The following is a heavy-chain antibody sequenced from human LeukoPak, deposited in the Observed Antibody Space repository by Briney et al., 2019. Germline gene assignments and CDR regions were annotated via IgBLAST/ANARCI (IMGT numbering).Heavy chain of an antibody. J-gene: IGHJ4*02. CDR3: ARTEWLREPYYYDSSGYYYGSYYFDY. Sequence: TSETLSLTCTVSGGSISSSSYYWGWIRQPPGKGLEWIGYIYYSGSTNYNPSLKSRVTISVDTSKNQFSLKLSSVTAADTAVYYCARTEWLREPYYYDSSGYYYGSYYFDYWGQGTLVTVSS. V-gene: IGHV4-61*05. CDR1: GGSISSSSYY. D-gene: IGHD3-22*01. CDR2: IYYSGST.